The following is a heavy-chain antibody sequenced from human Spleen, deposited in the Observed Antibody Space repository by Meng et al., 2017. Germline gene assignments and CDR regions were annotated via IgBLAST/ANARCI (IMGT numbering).Heavy chain of an antibody. CDR2: ISWSSGSR. D-gene: IGHD3-10*01. Sequence: SLKISCAASGFTFDDYAMHLVRQAPGKGLEWVSGISWSSGSRGYADSVKGRFTISRDNAKNSLYLQMNSLRLEDMALYYCTRQPMVRGVPDPFDIWGQGTMVTVSS. CDR3: TRQPMVRGVPDPFDI. J-gene: IGHJ3*02. CDR1: GFTFDDYA. V-gene: IGHV3-9*03.